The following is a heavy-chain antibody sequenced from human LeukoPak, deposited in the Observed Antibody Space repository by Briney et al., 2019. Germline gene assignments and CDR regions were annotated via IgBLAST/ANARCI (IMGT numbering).Heavy chain of an antibody. CDR2: IGIADDT. J-gene: IGHJ3*02. CDR3: VRGGIQVSGIDAFDI. V-gene: IGHV3-13*01. D-gene: IGHD5/OR15-5a*01. CDR1: GFTFRIYD. Sequence: PGGSLRLSCAASGFTFRIYDMLCVRHFPGRGLEWVSAIGIADDTHYPDSVKGRFTISRENAKNSLYLQMNSLRDGDTAVYYCVRGGIQVSGIDAFDIWGQGTMVTVSS.